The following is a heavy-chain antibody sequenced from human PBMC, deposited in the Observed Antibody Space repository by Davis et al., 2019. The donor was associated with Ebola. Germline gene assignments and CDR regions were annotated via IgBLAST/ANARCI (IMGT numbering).Heavy chain of an antibody. CDR1: GGTFSSYA. V-gene: IGHV1-69*13. D-gene: IGHD3-16*02. Sequence: SVKVSCKASGGTFSSYAISWVRQAPGQGLEWMGGIIPIFGTANYAQKFQGRVTITADESTSTAYMELSSLRSEDTAVYYCARASTFGGVIGNGFDYWGQGTLVTVSS. J-gene: IGHJ4*02. CDR2: IIPIFGTA. CDR3: ARASTFGGVIGNGFDY.